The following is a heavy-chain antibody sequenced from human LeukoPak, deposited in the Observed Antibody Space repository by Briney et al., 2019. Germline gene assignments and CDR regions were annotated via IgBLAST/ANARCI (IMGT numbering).Heavy chain of an antibody. CDR3: ARRSVAVENYFDY. CDR1: GGSIITRIYN. D-gene: IGHD6-19*01. Sequence: PSETLSLTRTVSGGSIITRIYNWGWIRQPPGKGLEWIGSIYYSGSTNYNPSLKSRVTIYVDTSKNQFSLRLTSVTAADTAVYYCARRSVAVENYFDYWGQGSLVTVSS. CDR2: IYYSGST. V-gene: IGHV4-39*01. J-gene: IGHJ4*02.